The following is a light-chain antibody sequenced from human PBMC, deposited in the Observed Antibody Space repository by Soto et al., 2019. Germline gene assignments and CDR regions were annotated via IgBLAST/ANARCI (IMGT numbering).Light chain of an antibody. CDR2: DNI. Sequence: QLVLTQPPSVSGAPGQRVTISCTGSSSNIGAYYEVHWYQHLPGTAPKLLIYDNINRPAGVPDRFSGSKSGTSASLAITGLQAEDEAVYYCQSYDSSLRAVIFGGGTKLTVL. J-gene: IGLJ2*01. CDR1: SSNIGAYYE. CDR3: QSYDSSLRAVI. V-gene: IGLV1-40*01.